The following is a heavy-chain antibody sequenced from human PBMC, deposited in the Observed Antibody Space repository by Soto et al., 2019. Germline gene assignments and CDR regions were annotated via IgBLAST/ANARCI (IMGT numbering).Heavy chain of an antibody. CDR2: ISSGGTTI. V-gene: IGHV3-48*02. J-gene: IGHJ4*02. CDR1: GLSFSVYS. CDR3: ARDLGLYSSGRGGY. Sequence: EVQLVESGGGLVQPGGSLRLSCAAPGLSFSVYSMNWVRQAPWKGLEWVSYISSGGTTIYYADSVKGRFTISRDNAKNSLYLQMHSLREEDTAVYYCARDLGLYSSGRGGYWGQGPLVTVSS. D-gene: IGHD6-19*01.